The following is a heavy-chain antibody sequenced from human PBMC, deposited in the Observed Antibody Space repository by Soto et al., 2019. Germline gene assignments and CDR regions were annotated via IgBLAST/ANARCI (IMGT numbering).Heavy chain of an antibody. D-gene: IGHD6-19*01. CDR3: ARDSTGWYRGWFDP. CDR1: GYTFTTFA. CDR2: INTANGDT. Sequence: QVHLAQSGAEVQKPGASMNLSCKASGYTFTTFAMHWLRQAPGQRPEWMGWINTANGDTKYSQTVQGRITITRDTSASIVYMDLRSLTSEDTAVYFCARDSTGWYRGWFDPWGQGTLVTVSS. V-gene: IGHV1-3*04. J-gene: IGHJ5*02.